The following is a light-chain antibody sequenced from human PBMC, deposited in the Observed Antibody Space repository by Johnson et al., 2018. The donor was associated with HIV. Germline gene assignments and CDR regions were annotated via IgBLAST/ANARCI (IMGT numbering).Light chain of an antibody. CDR1: SSNIGNNY. CDR3: GTWDSSLSANV. CDR2: DNN. V-gene: IGLV1-51*01. J-gene: IGLJ1*01. Sequence: QSVLTQSPSVSAAPGQKVTISCSGSSSNIGNNYVSWYQQFPGTAPKLLIYDNNKRPSGIPDRFSGSKSGTSATLGITGLKTGDEADYYCGTWDSSLSANVFGTGTKVTVL.